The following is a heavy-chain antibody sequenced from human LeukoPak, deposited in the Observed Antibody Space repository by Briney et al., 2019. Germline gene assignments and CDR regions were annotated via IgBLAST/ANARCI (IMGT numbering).Heavy chain of an antibody. J-gene: IGHJ3*02. CDR1: GGSISSYY. Sequence: SETLSLTCTVSGGSISSYYWSWIRQPPGKGLEWIGNIYYSGSTNYNPSLKSRVTISVDTSKNQFSLKLSSVTAAGTAVYYCARDSRLDDAFDIWGQGTMVTVST. CDR2: IYYSGST. CDR3: ARDSRLDDAFDI. V-gene: IGHV4-59*01.